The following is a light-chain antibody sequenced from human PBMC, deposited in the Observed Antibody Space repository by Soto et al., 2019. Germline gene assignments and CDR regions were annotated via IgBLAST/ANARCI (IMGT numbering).Light chain of an antibody. J-gene: IGKJ1*01. Sequence: DIQMTQSPSSVSASVGDSVTITCRASQDIDRWLAWYQHKPGKAPKLLIYAASTLQSGVPSRFSGSGSGTDFTLTISCLQSEDFATYYCQQYYSFPRTFGQGTKVDIK. CDR1: QDIDRW. CDR3: QQYYSFPRT. V-gene: IGKV1-12*01. CDR2: AAS.